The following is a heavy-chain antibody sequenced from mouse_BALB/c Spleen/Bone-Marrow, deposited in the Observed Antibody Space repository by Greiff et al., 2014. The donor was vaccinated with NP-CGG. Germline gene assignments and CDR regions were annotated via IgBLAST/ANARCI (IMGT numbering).Heavy chain of an antibody. J-gene: IGHJ4*01. CDR3: ARHYGYVDAMDY. CDR1: GITVSSYT. CDR2: ITGGGTT. V-gene: IGHV5-6-5*01. D-gene: IGHD1-2*01. Sequence: EVHLVESGGGLVKPGESLKFSCAASGITVSSYTMSWVRQTPEKRLEWVASITGGGTTYYPDSVKGRFTISRDNARNILYLQVSSLRSEDTAIYYCARHYGYVDAMDYWGQGTPVTVSS.